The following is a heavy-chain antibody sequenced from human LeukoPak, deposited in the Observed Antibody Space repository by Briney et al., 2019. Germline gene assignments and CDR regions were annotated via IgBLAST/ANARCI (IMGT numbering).Heavy chain of an antibody. D-gene: IGHD5-18*01. CDR3: AKRGRTQQIYFYYYMDV. V-gene: IGHV3-23*01. Sequence: GGSLGLSCAASGFTFANYAMTWVRQAPGKGLEWLSTISDSPGLTYYADSVKGRFTVSRDNSKNTLFLQMNSLRADDTAVYYCAKRGRTQQIYFYYYMDVWGKGTPVTVSS. CDR2: ISDSPGLT. J-gene: IGHJ6*03. CDR1: GFTFANYA.